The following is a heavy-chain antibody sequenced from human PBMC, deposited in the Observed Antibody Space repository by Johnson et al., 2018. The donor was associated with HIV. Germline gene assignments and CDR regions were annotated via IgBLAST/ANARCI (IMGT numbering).Heavy chain of an antibody. Sequence: VQLVESGGGLVQPGGSLRLSCAASGFTFSAYWMSWVRQAPGKGLDWVSAISGSGGSTYYADPVKGRFSISRDNSKNTLYLQMNSLRTEDTAVYYCAKSGLFVLVVYAPDVFDIWGQGTMVTVSS. CDR1: GFTFSAYW. D-gene: IGHD2-8*02. CDR3: AKSGLFVLVVYAPDVFDI. J-gene: IGHJ3*02. V-gene: IGHV3-23*04. CDR2: ISGSGGST.